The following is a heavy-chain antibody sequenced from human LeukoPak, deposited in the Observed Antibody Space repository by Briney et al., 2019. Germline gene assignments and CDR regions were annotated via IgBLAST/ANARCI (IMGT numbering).Heavy chain of an antibody. CDR1: GFTFSSYG. Sequence: GGSLRLSCAASGFTFSSYGMSWVRQAPGKGLEWVSAISGSGGSTYYADSVKGRFTISRDNSKNTLYLQMNNLRAEDTAVYYCARLKWFGEFNFDYWGQGTLVTVSS. D-gene: IGHD3-10*01. V-gene: IGHV3-23*01. CDR2: ISGSGGST. CDR3: ARLKWFGEFNFDY. J-gene: IGHJ4*02.